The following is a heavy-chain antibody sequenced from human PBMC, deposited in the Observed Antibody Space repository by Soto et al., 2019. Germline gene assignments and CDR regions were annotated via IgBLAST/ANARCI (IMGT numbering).Heavy chain of an antibody. CDR3: TKDPCTRSSCYFDF. V-gene: IGHV3-23*01. J-gene: IGHJ4*02. D-gene: IGHD2-2*01. CDR2: ISGSDAGT. Sequence: EVQLLESGGGLVQPGGSLRLSCEASGFTFSSHAMSWVRQAPGKGLEWVSAISGSDAGTFDADSVRGRFTISRDNSKNTLSLHMTSLRVEDTAIYYWTKDPCTRSSCYFDFWGQGSLVTVSS. CDR1: GFTFSSHA.